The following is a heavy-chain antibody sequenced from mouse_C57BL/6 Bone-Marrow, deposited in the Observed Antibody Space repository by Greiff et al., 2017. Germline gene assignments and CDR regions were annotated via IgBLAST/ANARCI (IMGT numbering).Heavy chain of an antibody. V-gene: IGHV8-8*01. Sequence: ESGPGILKPSPSLSLSCSFSGFSLSTFGMGVGWLRQPSGKGLEWLAHIWWDDAKYYNPDLKSRLTISKNTSKNQEFLMIAHVDTADTATYYGARTGFGSSEGYWGQGTTLTVSA. CDR2: IWWDDAK. CDR1: GFSLSTFGMG. CDR3: ARTGFGSSEGY. D-gene: IGHD1-1*01. J-gene: IGHJ2*01.